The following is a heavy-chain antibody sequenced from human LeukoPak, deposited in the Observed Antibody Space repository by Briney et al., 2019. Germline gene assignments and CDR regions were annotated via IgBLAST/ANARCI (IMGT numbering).Heavy chain of an antibody. CDR3: ARAGGSMVRGVINPVDY. D-gene: IGHD3-10*01. CDR1: GFTFSKYG. V-gene: IGHV3-33*01. J-gene: IGHJ4*02. Sequence: GRSLRLSCAASGFTFSKYGMHWVRQAPGKGLEWVAIIWYDGSNKYYADSVKGRFTISRDNSKNTLYLQMNSLRAEDTAVYYCARAGGSMVRGVINPVDYWGQGTLVTVSS. CDR2: IWYDGSNK.